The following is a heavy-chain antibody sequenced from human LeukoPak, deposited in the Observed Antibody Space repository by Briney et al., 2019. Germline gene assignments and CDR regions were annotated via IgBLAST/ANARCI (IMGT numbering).Heavy chain of an antibody. CDR1: GLRFESYG. J-gene: IGHJ4*02. CDR2: IPFSGRDE. CDR3: VKDCGLGGSRDY. D-gene: IGHD1-26*01. V-gene: IGHV3-30*02. Sequence: PGGSLRLSCATFGLRFESYGLHWVRQAPGKGLEWVTFIPFSGRDENYADSVRGRFTISRDNSKNTVYLQMNSLRPDDTGIYYCVKDCGLGGSRDYWGQGTLVTVSS.